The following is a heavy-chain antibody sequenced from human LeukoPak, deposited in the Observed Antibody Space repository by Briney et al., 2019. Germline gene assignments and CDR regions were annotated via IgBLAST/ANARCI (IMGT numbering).Heavy chain of an antibody. CDR1: GFTFSSYA. V-gene: IGHV3-23*01. J-gene: IGHJ4*02. Sequence: GGSLRLSRAASGFTFSSYAMSWVRQAPGKGLEWVSAISGSGGSTYYADSVKGRFTISRDNSKNTLYLQMNSLRAEDTAVYYCAKDLERDYYDSSGYYPPISWGQGTLVTVSS. CDR2: ISGSGGST. D-gene: IGHD3-22*01. CDR3: AKDLERDYYDSSGYYPPIS.